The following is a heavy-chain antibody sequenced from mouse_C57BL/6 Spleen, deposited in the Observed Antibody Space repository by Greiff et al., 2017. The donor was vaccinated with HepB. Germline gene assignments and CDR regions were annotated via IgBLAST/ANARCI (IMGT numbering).Heavy chain of an antibody. CDR2: INPGSGGT. Sequence: QVHVKQSGAELVRPGTSVKVSCKASGYAFTNYLIEWVKQRPGQGLEWIGVINPGSGGTNYNEKFKGKATLTADKSSSTAYMQLSSLTSEESAVYFCARDGNYPFDYWGQGTTLTVSS. J-gene: IGHJ2*01. CDR1: GYAFTNYL. D-gene: IGHD2-1*01. V-gene: IGHV1-54*01. CDR3: ARDGNYPFDY.